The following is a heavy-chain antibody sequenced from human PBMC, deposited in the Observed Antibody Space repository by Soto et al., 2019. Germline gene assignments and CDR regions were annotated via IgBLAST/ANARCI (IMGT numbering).Heavy chain of an antibody. D-gene: IGHD3-10*01. V-gene: IGHV3-43*01. CDR3: AKDIGEVGYYYGMDV. CDR1: GFTFDDYT. CDR2: ISWDGGST. Sequence: DVQLVESGGVVVQPGGSLRLSCAASGFTFDDYTMHWVRQAPGKGLEWVSLISWDGGSTYYADSVKGRFTISRDNSKNSLYLQMNSLRTEDTALYYCAKDIGEVGYYYGMDVWGQGTTVTVSS. J-gene: IGHJ6*02.